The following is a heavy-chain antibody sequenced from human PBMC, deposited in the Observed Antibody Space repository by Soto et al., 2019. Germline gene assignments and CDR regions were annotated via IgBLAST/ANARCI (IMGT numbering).Heavy chain of an antibody. D-gene: IGHD2-21*01. CDR3: ARWGPMAIYDIDY. Sequence: QVQLVQSGAEVKKPGASVKVSCKASGYTFTNYGFIWVRQAPGQGLEYMGWFSAYNGNTHYAQKLQGRVTMTTDTSRIPEYMELRSLRSDDTAVYYCARWGPMAIYDIDYLGQGTLVIVSS. CDR2: FSAYNGNT. V-gene: IGHV1-18*01. CDR1: GYTFTNYG. J-gene: IGHJ4*02.